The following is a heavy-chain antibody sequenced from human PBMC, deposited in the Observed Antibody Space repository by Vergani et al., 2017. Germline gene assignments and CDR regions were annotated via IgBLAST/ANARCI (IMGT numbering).Heavy chain of an antibody. V-gene: IGHV3-30*02. D-gene: IGHD3-16*01. CDR2: MGPDENYG. CDR3: AKHFRGWGIDY. Sequence: QVQVVESGGGVVHPGGSMRLSCTASGFTLSSYGVHWVRQVPGRGLESVTFMGPDENYGHFPDSVKGRFTVSRDFSKNTLYLQMNSLRTDDTATYYCAKHFRGWGIDYWGQGTQVIVSS. CDR1: GFTLSSYG. J-gene: IGHJ4*02.